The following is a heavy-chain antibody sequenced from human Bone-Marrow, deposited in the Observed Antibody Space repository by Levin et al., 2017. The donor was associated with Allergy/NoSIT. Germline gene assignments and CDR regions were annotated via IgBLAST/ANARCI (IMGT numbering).Heavy chain of an antibody. V-gene: IGHV1-18*01. CDR3: AREMAETAADTFDI. CDR2: ISPYNGNT. CDR1: GYTFTFYG. D-gene: IGHD2-8*01. J-gene: IGHJ3*02. Sequence: ASVKVSCKASGYTFTFYGISWVRQAPGQGLEWMGWISPYNGNTNFAQNLQGRVTMTTDTSTSTAYMELRSLTSDDTAVYYCAREMAETAADTFDIWGQGTMVTVSS.